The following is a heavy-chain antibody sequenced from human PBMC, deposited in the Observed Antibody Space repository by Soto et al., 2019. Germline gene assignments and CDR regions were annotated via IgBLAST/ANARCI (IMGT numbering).Heavy chain of an antibody. J-gene: IGHJ5*02. CDR3: ATIAADNWFDP. CDR2: IYYSGST. Sequence: SETLSLTCTVSGGSISSGDYYWSWIRQPPGKGLEWIGYIYYSGSTYYNPSLKSRVTISVDTSKNQFSLKLSSVTAADTAVYYCATIAADNWFDPWGQGTLVTVSS. D-gene: IGHD6-13*01. V-gene: IGHV4-30-4*01. CDR1: GGSISSGDYY.